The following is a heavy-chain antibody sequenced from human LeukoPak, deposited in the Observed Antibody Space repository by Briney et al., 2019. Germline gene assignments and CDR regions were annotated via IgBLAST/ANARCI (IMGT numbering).Heavy chain of an antibody. CDR2: ITTTGNNA. CDR3: ARSFSPHYYDSSGYFGY. D-gene: IGHD3-22*01. J-gene: IGHJ4*02. V-gene: IGHV3-11*01. CDR1: GFTFSDYA. Sequence: PGGSLRLSCAASGFTFSDYALGWVRQTPGKGLEWVSYITTTGNNAYYADSVKGRFTISRDNAKNSLYLQMNSLRAEDTAVYYCARSFSPHYYDSSGYFGYWGQGTLVTVSS.